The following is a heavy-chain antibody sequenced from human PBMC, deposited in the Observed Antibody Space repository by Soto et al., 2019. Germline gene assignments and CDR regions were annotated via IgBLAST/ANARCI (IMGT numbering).Heavy chain of an antibody. CDR2: MNPNSGNT. CDR1: GYTFTSYD. J-gene: IGHJ6*02. Sequence: QVQLVQSGAEVKKPGASVKVSCKASGYTFTSYDINWVRQATGQGLEWMGWMNPNSGNTGYAQKFQGRVTMTRNPSISTAYMERSSLRSEDTAVYSCAREGGGVVGDGMDVWGQGTTVTVSS. D-gene: IGHD1-26*01. V-gene: IGHV1-8*01. CDR3: AREGGGVVGDGMDV.